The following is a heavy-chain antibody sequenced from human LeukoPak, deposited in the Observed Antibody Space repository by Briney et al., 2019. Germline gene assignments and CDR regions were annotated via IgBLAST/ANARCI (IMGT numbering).Heavy chain of an antibody. Sequence: PSETLSLTCAVYGGSFSGYYWSWIRQPPGKGLEWIGEINHSGSTNYNPSLKSRVTISVDTSKNQFSLKPSSVTAADTAVYYCASFGYSGGYWGQGTLVTVSS. CDR3: ASFGYSGGY. J-gene: IGHJ4*02. D-gene: IGHD5-12*01. CDR2: INHSGST. CDR1: GGSFSGYY. V-gene: IGHV4-34*01.